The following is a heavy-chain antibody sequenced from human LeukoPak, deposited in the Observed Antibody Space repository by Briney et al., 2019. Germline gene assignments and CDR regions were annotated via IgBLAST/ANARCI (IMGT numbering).Heavy chain of an antibody. J-gene: IGHJ5*02. CDR2: IYHSGST. D-gene: IGHD6-19*01. V-gene: IGHV4-38-2*02. CDR3: ARARSSGWFNWFDP. CDR1: GYSISSGYC. Sequence: SETLSLTCTVSGYSISSGYCWGWIRQPPGKGLEWIGSIYHSGSTNYNPSLKSRVTISVDTSKNQFSLKLSSVTAADTAVYYCARARSSGWFNWFDPWGQGTLVTVSS.